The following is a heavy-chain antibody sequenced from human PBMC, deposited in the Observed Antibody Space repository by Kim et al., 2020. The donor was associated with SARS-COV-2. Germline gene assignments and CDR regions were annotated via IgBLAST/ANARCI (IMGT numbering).Heavy chain of an antibody. CDR3: VREARYSRLSSGDYYDY. D-gene: IGHD6-19*01. V-gene: IGHV3-21*03. CDR2: LSSNSAYV. CDR1: GFIFGRYT. J-gene: IGHJ4*02. Sequence: GGSLRLSCEASGFIFGRYTMNWVRQAPGTGLEWVSSLSSNSAYVYYADSLAGRLSISRDNARDTLFLQMDRLRAEDTGVYYCVREARYSRLSSGDYYDYWGKGTLVTVSS.